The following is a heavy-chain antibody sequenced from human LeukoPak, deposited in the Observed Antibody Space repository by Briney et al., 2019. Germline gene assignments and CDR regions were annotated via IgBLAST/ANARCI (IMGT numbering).Heavy chain of an antibody. CDR2: INPNSGGT. J-gene: IGHJ5*02. V-gene: IGHV1-2*02. CDR1: GYTFTGYY. D-gene: IGHD3-10*01. CDR3: ARVVRGVITYNWFDP. Sequence: ASVKVSCKASGYTFTGYYMHWVRQAPGQGLEWMGWINPNSGGTNYAQKFQGRVTITADESTSTAYMELSSLRSEDTAVYYCARVVRGVITYNWFDPWGQGTLVTVSS.